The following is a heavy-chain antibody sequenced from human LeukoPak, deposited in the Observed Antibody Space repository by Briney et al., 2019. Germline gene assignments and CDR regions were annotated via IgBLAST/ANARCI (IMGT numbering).Heavy chain of an antibody. J-gene: IGHJ4*02. CDR1: GYTFTDYY. CDR3: ARDSRRERNPNLFTFDY. Sequence: GASVKVSCKASGYTFTDYYMHWVRQAPGQGLEWMGWINPKNGGTNYAQNFQGWVTMTRDTSISTAYVELRRLTPDDTAVYYCARDSRRERNPNLFTFDYWGQGTLVTVSS. D-gene: IGHD5-24*01. V-gene: IGHV1-2*04. CDR2: INPKNGGT.